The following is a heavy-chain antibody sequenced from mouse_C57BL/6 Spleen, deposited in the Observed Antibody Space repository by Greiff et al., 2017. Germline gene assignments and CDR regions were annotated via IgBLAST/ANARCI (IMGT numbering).Heavy chain of an antibody. CDR2: IDPSDSYT. Sequence: QVQLQQPGAELVMPGASVKLSCKASGYTFTSYWMHWVKQRPGQGLEWIGEIDPSDSYTNYNQKFKGKSTLTVDKSSSTAYMQLSSLTSEDSAVYYCARDDYDVWFAYWGQGTLVTVSA. J-gene: IGHJ3*01. D-gene: IGHD2-4*01. CDR3: ARDDYDVWFAY. V-gene: IGHV1-69*01. CDR1: GYTFTSYW.